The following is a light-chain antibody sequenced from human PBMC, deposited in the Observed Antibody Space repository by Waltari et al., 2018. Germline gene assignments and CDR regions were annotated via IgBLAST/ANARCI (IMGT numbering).Light chain of an antibody. CDR2: DAS. J-gene: IGKJ5*01. V-gene: IGKV3-11*01. CDR3: QQRSNWPPIT. CDR1: QSVDSY. Sequence: EIVLTQSPATLSLSPGERATLSCRASQSVDSYLAWYQQKPGQAPRLLIYDASNRATGIPARFSGSGSGTDFTLTISSLVPEDFAVYYCQQRSNWPPITFGQGTRLEIK.